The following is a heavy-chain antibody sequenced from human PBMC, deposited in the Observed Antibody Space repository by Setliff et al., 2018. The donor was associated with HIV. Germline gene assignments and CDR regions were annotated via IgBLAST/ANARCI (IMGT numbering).Heavy chain of an antibody. V-gene: IGHV4-38-2*01. CDR3: ARGQGCGGGCHYAFEM. D-gene: IGHD2-21*02. Sequence: PSETLSLTCAVSGYSISSGYYWGWIRQPPGKGLQWIGSIYHSGGTYYNPSLKSRVTMSVDTSKNQFSLKLTSVTAADTAVYYCARGQGCGGGCHYAFEMWGQGTMVTVSS. CDR1: GYSISSGYY. CDR2: IYHSGGT. J-gene: IGHJ3*02.